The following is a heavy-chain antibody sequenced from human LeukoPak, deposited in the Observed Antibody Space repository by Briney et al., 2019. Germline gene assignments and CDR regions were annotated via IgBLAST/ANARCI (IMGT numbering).Heavy chain of an antibody. J-gene: IGHJ3*02. CDR2: IYYSGST. CDR3: ARLPIVVVPSTSFDM. D-gene: IGHD2-2*01. V-gene: IGHV4-59*08. Sequence: PSETLSLTCTVSGGSISSYYWSWIRQPPGKGLEWIGYIYYSGSTNYNPSLKSRVTISVDTSKNHFSLKLSSVTAADTAVYYCARLPIVVVPSTSFDMWGQGTMVTVSS. CDR1: GGSISSYY.